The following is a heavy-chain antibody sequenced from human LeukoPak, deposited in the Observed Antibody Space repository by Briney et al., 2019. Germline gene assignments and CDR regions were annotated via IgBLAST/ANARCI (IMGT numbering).Heavy chain of an antibody. CDR2: IYPGDSDT. J-gene: IGHJ3*02. Sequence: GESLKISCKGSGYSFTSYWTGWVRQMPGKGLEWMGIIYPGDSDTRYSPSFQGQVTIAADKSISTAYLQWSSLKASDTAMYYCARDRGYDSSGYYYVYDAFDIWGQGTMVTVS. CDR1: GYSFTSYW. V-gene: IGHV5-51*01. CDR3: ARDRGYDSSGYYYVYDAFDI. D-gene: IGHD3-22*01.